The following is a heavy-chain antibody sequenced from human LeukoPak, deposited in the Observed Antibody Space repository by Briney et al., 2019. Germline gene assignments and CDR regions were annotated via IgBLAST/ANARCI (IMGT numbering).Heavy chain of an antibody. CDR1: GGSISRYY. CDR3: ARGPEWYYFDY. D-gene: IGHD3-3*01. CDR2: IYYSGSA. J-gene: IGHJ4*02. V-gene: IGHV4-59*08. Sequence: SETLSLTCTVSGGSISRYYWSWIRQPPGKGLEWIGYIYYSGSAIYSPSLKSRVTISVDTSKNQFSLRLSSVTAADTAVYYCARGPEWYYFDYWGQGTLVTVSS.